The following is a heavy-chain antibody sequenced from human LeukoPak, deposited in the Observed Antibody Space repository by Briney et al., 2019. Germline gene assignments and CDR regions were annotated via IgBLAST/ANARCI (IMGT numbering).Heavy chain of an antibody. J-gene: IGHJ3*02. CDR1: GFTFSSYS. V-gene: IGHV3-21*01. CDR3: ARDSPLHDAFDI. D-gene: IGHD2-15*01. CDR2: ISSSSSYI. Sequence: GGSLRLSCAASGFTFSSYSMNWVRQAPGKGLEWVSSISSSSSYIYYADSVKDRFTISRDNAKNSLYLQMNSLRAEDTAVYYCARDSPLHDAFDIWGQGTMVTVSS.